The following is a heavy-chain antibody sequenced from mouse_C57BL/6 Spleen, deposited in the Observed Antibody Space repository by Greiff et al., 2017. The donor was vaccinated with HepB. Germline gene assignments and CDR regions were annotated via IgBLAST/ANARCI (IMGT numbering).Heavy chain of an antibody. CDR2: IDPSDSYT. J-gene: IGHJ2*01. CDR1: GYTFTSYW. CDR3: VPHYYGSSYGDFDY. V-gene: IGHV1-59*01. D-gene: IGHD1-1*01. Sequence: QVQLQQPGAELVRPGTSVKLSCKASGYTFTSYWMHWVKQRPGQGLEWIGVIDPSDSYTNYNQKFKGKATLTVDTSSSTAYMQLSSLTSEDAAVYYCVPHYYGSSYGDFDYWGQGTTLTVSS.